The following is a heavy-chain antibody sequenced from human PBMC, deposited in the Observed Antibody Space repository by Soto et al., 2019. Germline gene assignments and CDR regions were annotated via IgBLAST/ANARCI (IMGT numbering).Heavy chain of an antibody. D-gene: IGHD6-13*01. CDR1: GFSFSSYW. CDR3: ARVRVGSYNWFDP. J-gene: IGHJ5*02. CDR2: INSAGSRT. Sequence: EVQLVESGGGLVQPGGSLRLSCAVSGFSFSSYWMHWVRQAPGKGLEWVSRINSAGSRTYYADSVKGRFTISRDNAKNTLYLQMNSLRAEDTAVYYCARVRVGSYNWFDPWGQGTLVTVSS. V-gene: IGHV3-74*01.